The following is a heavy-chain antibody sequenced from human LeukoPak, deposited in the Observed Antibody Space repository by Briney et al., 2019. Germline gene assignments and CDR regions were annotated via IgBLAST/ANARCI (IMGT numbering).Heavy chain of an antibody. V-gene: IGHV1-2*02. CDR2: VNPNSGGT. Sequence: ASVKVSCKASGYTFTDYYIVWMRQAPGQGLEWMGWVNPNSGGTYYPQKFQGRVTMTRDTSISTAYIEMSRLRSDDTAVYYCASGMEGWYFDLWGRGTLVTVSS. J-gene: IGHJ2*01. CDR3: ASGMEGWYFDL. D-gene: IGHD3-3*01. CDR1: GYTFTDYY.